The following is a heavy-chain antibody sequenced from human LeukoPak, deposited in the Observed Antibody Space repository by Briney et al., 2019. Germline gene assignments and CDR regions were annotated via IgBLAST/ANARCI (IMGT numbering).Heavy chain of an antibody. V-gene: IGHV1-8*01. CDR2: INPNSGNT. Sequence: ASVKVSCKASGYTFTNYDINWVRQATGQGLEWMGWINPNSGNTGYAQKFQGRVTMTRNTSISTAYMQLSSLTFEDTAVYYCARGPRYCSGGSCYSGTLRGWGQGTLVTVSS. J-gene: IGHJ4*02. CDR1: GYTFTNYD. CDR3: ARGPRYCSGGSCYSGTLRG. D-gene: IGHD2-15*01.